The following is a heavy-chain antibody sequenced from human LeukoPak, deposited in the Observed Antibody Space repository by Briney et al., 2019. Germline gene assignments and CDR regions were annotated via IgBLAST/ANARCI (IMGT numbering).Heavy chain of an antibody. CDR3: ARSYSDYDYFNNWFDP. Sequence: SGPTLVNPTQTLTLTCTFSGCSLSTSGVGVGWIRQPPGKALDRLALIYGNDDQLYSPSLKSRLTISKDTSKNQVVLTMTNMDPVDTATYYCARSYSDYDYFNNWFDPWGQGTLVTVSS. CDR2: IYGNDDQ. CDR1: GCSLSTSGVG. V-gene: IGHV2-5*01. J-gene: IGHJ5*02. D-gene: IGHD5-12*01.